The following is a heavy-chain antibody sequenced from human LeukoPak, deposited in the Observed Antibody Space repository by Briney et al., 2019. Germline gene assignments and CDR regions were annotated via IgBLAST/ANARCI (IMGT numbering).Heavy chain of an antibody. CDR1: GFTFSSYS. D-gene: IGHD3-22*01. CDR2: I. Sequence: KPGGSLRLSCAASGFTFSSYSMNWVRQAPGKGLEWVSSIKGRFTISRDNAKNPLYLQMNSLRAEDTAVYYCASGENYYDSSGYYNYYFDYWGQGTLVTVSS. CDR3: ASGENYYDSSGYYNYYFDY. V-gene: IGHV3-21*01. J-gene: IGHJ4*02.